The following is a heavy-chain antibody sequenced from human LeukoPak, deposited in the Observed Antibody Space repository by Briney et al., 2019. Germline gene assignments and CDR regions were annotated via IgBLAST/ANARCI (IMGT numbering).Heavy chain of an antibody. CDR3: ARNVGWYSHDS. D-gene: IGHD6-19*01. Sequence: SETLSLTCTVSGDSLSSHYWSWIRQPPGKGLEWIGYIYGSGSTHYDPSLRSRVTISEDTSKDQFSLKLTSVTAADTAVYYCARNVGWYSHDSWGQGTLVTVSS. V-gene: IGHV4-59*08. CDR1: GDSLSSHY. CDR2: IYGSGST. J-gene: IGHJ4*02.